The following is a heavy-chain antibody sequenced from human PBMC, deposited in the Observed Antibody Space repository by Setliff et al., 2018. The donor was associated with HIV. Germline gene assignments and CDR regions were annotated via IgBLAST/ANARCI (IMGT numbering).Heavy chain of an antibody. CDR2: MNPNSGNT. J-gene: IGHJ3*02. Sequence: ASVKVSCKASGYTFTNYDINWVRQATGQGLEWMGRMNPNSGNTEYAQQSQGRVTMTRNTSISTAYMELSSLRSEDTAVYYCARGHSHGYGYSGSYGPFDIWGQGTMVTVSS. CDR3: ARGHSHGYGYSGSYGPFDI. D-gene: IGHD1-26*01. V-gene: IGHV1-8*02. CDR1: GYTFTNYD.